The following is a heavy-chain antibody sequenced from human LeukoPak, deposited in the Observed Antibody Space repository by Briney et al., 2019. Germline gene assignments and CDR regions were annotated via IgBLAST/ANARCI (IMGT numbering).Heavy chain of an antibody. Sequence: ASVKVSCKASGYTFTSYDINWVRQATGQGLEWMGWMNPNSGNTGYAQKFQGRVTMTRNTSISTAYMELSSLRSEDTAVYYCARVRAYYYGTLDAFDIWGQGTMVTVSS. CDR3: ARVRAYYYGTLDAFDI. V-gene: IGHV1-8*01. D-gene: IGHD3-10*01. CDR1: GYTFTSYD. J-gene: IGHJ3*02. CDR2: MNPNSGNT.